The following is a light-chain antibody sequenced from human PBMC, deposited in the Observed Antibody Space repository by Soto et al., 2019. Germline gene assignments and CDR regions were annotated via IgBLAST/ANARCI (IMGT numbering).Light chain of an antibody. CDR2: DVT. CDR1: SSDVGGYNY. Sequence: QSVLTQPASLSGSPGQSITISCTGTSSDVGGYNYVSWYQQQPGKAPKFMIYDVTNRPSGVSNRFSGFKSGNTASLTISGLQAEDEADYYCCSYTTSNTRQIVFGTGTKVTVL. CDR3: CSYTTSNTRQIV. J-gene: IGLJ1*01. V-gene: IGLV2-14*01.